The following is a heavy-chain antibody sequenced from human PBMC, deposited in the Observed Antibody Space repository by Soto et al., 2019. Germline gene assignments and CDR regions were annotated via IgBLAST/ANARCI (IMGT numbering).Heavy chain of an antibody. Sequence: QLQLQESGPGLVKPSETLSLTCTVSGGSISSSSYYWGWIRQPPGKGLEWIGSIYYSGSTYYNPSLKRRFTISEDTSKNQFSLKLRAVTAADTAVYYCARLCKLGPNNSLLWFGISDAFDIWGQGTMVTVSS. D-gene: IGHD3-10*01. CDR1: GGSISSSSYY. V-gene: IGHV4-39*01. CDR2: IYYSGST. CDR3: ARLCKLGPNNSLLWFGISDAFDI. J-gene: IGHJ3*02.